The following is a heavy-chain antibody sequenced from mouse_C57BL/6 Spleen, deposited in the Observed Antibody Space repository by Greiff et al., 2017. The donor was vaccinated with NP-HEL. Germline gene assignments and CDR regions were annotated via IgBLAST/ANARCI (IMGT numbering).Heavy chain of an antibody. J-gene: IGHJ3*01. CDR2: INPGSGGT. CDR1: GYAFTNYL. V-gene: IGHV1-54*01. Sequence: VQLQQSGAELVRPGTSVKVSCKASGYAFTNYLIEWVKQRPGQGLEWIGVINPGSGGTNYNEKFKGKATLTADKSSSTAYMQLSSLTSEDSAVYFCAGPRYDYDGFAYWGQGTLVTVSA. D-gene: IGHD2-4*01. CDR3: AGPRYDYDGFAY.